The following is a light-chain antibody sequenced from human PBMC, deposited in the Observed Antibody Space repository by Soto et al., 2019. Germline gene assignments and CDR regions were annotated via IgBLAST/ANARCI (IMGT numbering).Light chain of an antibody. CDR3: QQYNNRPPWT. CDR1: QTIDTN. CDR2: AAS. Sequence: EIVVTQSPASLSGSPGGRGTVCGRASQTIDTNLAWYQQKPGQAPRLLIFAASTRATGIPARFSGSGSGTEFSLTITSLQSEDFALYYCQQYNNRPPWTFGQGTKVDI. V-gene: IGKV3-15*01. J-gene: IGKJ1*01.